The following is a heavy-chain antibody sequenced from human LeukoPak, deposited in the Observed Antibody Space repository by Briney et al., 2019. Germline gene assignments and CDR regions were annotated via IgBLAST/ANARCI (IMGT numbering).Heavy chain of an antibody. D-gene: IGHD3-9*01. V-gene: IGHV1-8*01. CDR1: GYTFTSYD. CDR2: MNPNSGNT. J-gene: IGHJ3*02. Sequence: ASVKVSCKASGYTFTSYDINWVRQATGQGLEWMGWMNPNSGNTGYAQKFQGRVTMTRNTSISTAYMELCSLRSEDTAVYYCARGHYDILTGYKSAFDIWGQGTMVTVSS. CDR3: ARGHYDILTGYKSAFDI.